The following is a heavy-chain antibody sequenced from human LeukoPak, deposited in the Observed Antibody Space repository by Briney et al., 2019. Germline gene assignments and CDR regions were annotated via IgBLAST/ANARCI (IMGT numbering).Heavy chain of an antibody. Sequence: PGGSLRLSCAASGFPFSRYAMNWVRQAPGKGLEWVATVSGSDPSTYYADSVTGRFTISRDNSKNTVYLEMNSLRAEDTAVYYCARDLKTSGWYGDFDYWGQGTLVTVSS. J-gene: IGHJ4*02. CDR3: ARDLKTSGWYGDFDY. V-gene: IGHV3-23*01. D-gene: IGHD6-19*01. CDR2: VSGSDPST. CDR1: GFPFSRYA.